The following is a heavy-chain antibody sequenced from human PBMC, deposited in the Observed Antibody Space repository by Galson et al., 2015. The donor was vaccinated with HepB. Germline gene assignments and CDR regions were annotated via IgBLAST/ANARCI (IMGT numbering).Heavy chain of an antibody. J-gene: IGHJ5*01. V-gene: IGHV5-10-1*01. CDR2: IRPSDSYT. CDR3: ARTAVADYDS. D-gene: IGHD4-23*01. Sequence: QSGAEVKKPGESLTISCKGSGYSFADYWISWVRQMPGKGLEWMARIRPSDSYTNYSPSFQGHVTISADKSVSASYLQWSSVEASDTAIYYCARTAVADYDSWGQGTLVIVSS. CDR1: GYSFADYW.